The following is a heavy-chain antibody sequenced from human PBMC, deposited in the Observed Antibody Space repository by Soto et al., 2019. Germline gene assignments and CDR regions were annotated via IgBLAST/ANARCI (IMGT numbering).Heavy chain of an antibody. CDR1: GGTFSSHV. D-gene: IGHD3-10*01. CDR3: ATSGNYYNEDYYYGLDV. CDR2: IIPIFGTT. Sequence: QVQLVQSGAEVKKPGSSVKVSCKTSGGTFSSHVISWVRQAPGQGPEWMGVIIPIFGTTNYAQKFQGRVTITADEATSTAYMELSSLRSEDTAVYYCATSGNYYNEDYYYGLDVWGQGTTVTVSS. J-gene: IGHJ6*02. V-gene: IGHV1-69*01.